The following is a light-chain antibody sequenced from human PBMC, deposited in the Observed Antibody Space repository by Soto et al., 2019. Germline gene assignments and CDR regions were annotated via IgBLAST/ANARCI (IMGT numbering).Light chain of an antibody. Sequence: EIVLTQSPGTLSLSPGERATLSCRASQSVSSNFLAWYQQKHGQAPRLFIYDAANRATGIPDRFNGSGSGTDFTLTISRLEPEDFAVYYCQQYSSSPRTFGQGTKVEIK. CDR2: DAA. CDR3: QQYSSSPRT. J-gene: IGKJ1*01. CDR1: QSVSSNF. V-gene: IGKV3-20*01.